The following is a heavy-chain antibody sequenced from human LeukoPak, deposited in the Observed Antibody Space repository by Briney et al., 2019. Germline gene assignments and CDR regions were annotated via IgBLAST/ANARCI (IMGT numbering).Heavy chain of an antibody. Sequence: GGSLRLSCAASGFTFSSYSMSWVRQAPGKGLEWVSSISSSSSYIYYADSVKGRFTISRDNAKNSLYLQMNSLRAEDTAVYYCARASGSYAFDYWGQGTLVTVSS. CDR2: ISSSSSYI. D-gene: IGHD1-26*01. CDR1: GFTFSSYS. V-gene: IGHV3-21*01. J-gene: IGHJ4*02. CDR3: ARASGSYAFDY.